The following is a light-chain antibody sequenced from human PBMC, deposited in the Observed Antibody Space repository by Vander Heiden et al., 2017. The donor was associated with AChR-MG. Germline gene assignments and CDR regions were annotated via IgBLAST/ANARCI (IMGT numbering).Light chain of an antibody. CDR3: QTWGTVIPYV. J-gene: IGLJ1*01. CDR2: INSDGSR. V-gene: IGLV4-69*01. Sequence: QLMLTQSPSASASLGASVRLTCTLSSGHTKNAIAWHQQRPGKGPRYLMKINSDGSRRKGDGISDRFSGSSSGAERYLTISSLQFEDEADYYCQTWGTVIPYVFGTGTKVTVL. CDR1: SGHTKNA.